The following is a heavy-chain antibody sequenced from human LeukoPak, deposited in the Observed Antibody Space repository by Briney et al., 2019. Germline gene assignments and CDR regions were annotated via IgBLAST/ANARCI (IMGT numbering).Heavy chain of an antibody. CDR1: GFTFSDYY. CDR2: ISSSGSTI. V-gene: IGHV3-11*01. J-gene: IGHJ6*02. CDR3: AKERLSPQISSYYSGMAV. Sequence: GGSLRLSCAASGFTFSDYYMSWIRQAPGKGLEWVSYISSSGSTIYYADSVKGRFTISRDNAKNSLYLQMNSLRAEDTAVYYCAKERLSPQISSYYSGMAVWGQGTTVTVSS. D-gene: IGHD6-25*01.